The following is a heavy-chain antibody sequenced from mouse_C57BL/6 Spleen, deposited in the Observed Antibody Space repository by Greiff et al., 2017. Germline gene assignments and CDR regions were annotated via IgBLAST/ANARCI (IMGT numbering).Heavy chain of an antibody. V-gene: IGHV1-55*01. J-gene: IGHJ1*03. CDR1: GYTFTSYW. CDR3: ARRGSSYPYWYFDV. CDR2: IYPGSGST. Sequence: QVQLQQPGAELAKPGASVKMSCKASGYTFTSYWITWVKQRPGQGLEWIGDIYPGSGSTNYNEKFKSKATLTVDTSSSTAYMQLSSLTSEDSAVYYCARRGSSYPYWYFDVWGTGTTVTVSS. D-gene: IGHD1-1*01.